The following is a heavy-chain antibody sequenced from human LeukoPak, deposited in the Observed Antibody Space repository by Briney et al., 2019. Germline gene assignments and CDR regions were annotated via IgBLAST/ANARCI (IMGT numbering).Heavy chain of an antibody. D-gene: IGHD2-2*02. J-gene: IGHJ4*02. CDR2: IYPGDSDT. CDR1: GYIFTSYW. CDR3: ARLVGYCSSTSCYTPFDY. Sequence: PGESLKISCKGSGYIFTSYWIGWVRQMPGKGLEWMGIIYPGDSDTRYSPSFQGQVTISADKSISTAYLQWSSLKASDTAMYYCARLVGYCSSTSCYTPFDYWGQGTLVTVSS. V-gene: IGHV5-51*01.